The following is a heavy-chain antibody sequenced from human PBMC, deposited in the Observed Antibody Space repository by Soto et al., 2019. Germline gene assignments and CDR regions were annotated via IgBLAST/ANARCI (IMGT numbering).Heavy chain of an antibody. Sequence: QMQLQESGPGLVKPSQTLSLTCTVSGGSISSGDYYWSWIRQHPGKGLEWIGYIYYSGSTYYNPSHKSRVTIPVDTSKNHFSLKLSSVTAADTAVYYCARWWSGSRQGFDPWGQGTLVSVSS. J-gene: IGHJ5*02. CDR2: IYYSGST. V-gene: IGHV4-31*03. CDR1: GGSISSGDYY. D-gene: IGHD3-3*01. CDR3: ARWWSGSRQGFDP.